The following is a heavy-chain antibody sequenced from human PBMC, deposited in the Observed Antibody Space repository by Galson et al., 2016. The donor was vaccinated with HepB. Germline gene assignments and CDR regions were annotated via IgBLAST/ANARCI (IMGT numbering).Heavy chain of an antibody. CDR2: ISNSGRTI. D-gene: IGHD3-10*01. V-gene: IGHV3-48*02. CDR3: ASSGVRGFDK. CDR1: GFALSSHT. Sequence: LRLSCAASGFALSSHTMNWVRQAPGKGLEWLSDISNSGRTIHYADSVEGRFAISRDNAKNSLHLQMQSLRDEDTAVYYCASSGVRGFDKWGQGTLVTVSS. J-gene: IGHJ4*02.